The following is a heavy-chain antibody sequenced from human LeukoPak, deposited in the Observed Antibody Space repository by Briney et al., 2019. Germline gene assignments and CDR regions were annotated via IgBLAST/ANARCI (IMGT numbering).Heavy chain of an antibody. D-gene: IGHD5-18*01. Sequence: GGSLRLSCAASGFTFSSYAMHWVRQAPGKGLEYVSAISSNGGSTYYANSVKGRFTISRDNAKDSLYLQMNSLGAEDTAMYYCARVDTSMVIPFDYWGQGTLVTVSS. CDR3: ARVDTSMVIPFDY. J-gene: IGHJ4*02. CDR1: GFTFSSYA. V-gene: IGHV3-64*01. CDR2: ISSNGGST.